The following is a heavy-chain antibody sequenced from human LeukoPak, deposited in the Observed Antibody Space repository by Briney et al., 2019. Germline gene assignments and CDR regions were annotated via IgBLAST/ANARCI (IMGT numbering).Heavy chain of an antibody. V-gene: IGHV1-46*01. J-gene: IGHJ4*02. CDR1: GYSFTSNY. CDR3: ARDQEAFDY. CDR2: IYPRDGST. Sequence: ASVKVSCKASGYSFTSNYIRWVRQAPGQGLEWMGMIYPRDGSTSYAQKFQGRVTVTRDTSTSTVHMELSGLRSEDTAVYYCARDQEAFDYWGQGALVTISS.